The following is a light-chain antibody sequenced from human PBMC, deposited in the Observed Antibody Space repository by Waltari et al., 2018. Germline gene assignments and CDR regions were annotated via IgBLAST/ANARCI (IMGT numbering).Light chain of an antibody. CDR3: QQRNNWPLT. J-gene: IGKJ4*01. CDR2: AAS. Sequence: EIVLTPSPVTLSFTPGESANLPCRASQSVSSYLAWYQQKPGQAPTLLIYAASTMATGIPARFSGSGSGTDFTLTISSLEPEDFAVYYCQQRNNWPLTFGGGTKVEIK. V-gene: IGKV3-11*01. CDR1: QSVSSY.